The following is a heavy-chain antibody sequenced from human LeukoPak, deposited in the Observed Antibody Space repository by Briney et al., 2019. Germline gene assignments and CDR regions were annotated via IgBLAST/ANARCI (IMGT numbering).Heavy chain of an antibody. CDR2: ISYDGSNE. V-gene: IGHV3-30*18. J-gene: IGHJ6*02. Sequence: PGGSLRLSCAASGSTFSSYGMHWVRQAPGKGLEWVAVISYDGSNEYYADSVKGRFTISRDNSKNTLYLQMNSLRAEDAAVYYCTKGEMRLRINYYYYGMDVWGQGTTVTVSS. D-gene: IGHD5-12*01. CDR3: TKGEMRLRINYYYYGMDV. CDR1: GSTFSSYG.